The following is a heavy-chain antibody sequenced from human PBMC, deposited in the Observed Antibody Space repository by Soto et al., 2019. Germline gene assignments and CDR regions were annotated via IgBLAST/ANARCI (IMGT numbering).Heavy chain of an antibody. CDR1: GFTFSSYW. CDR3: ATAAPGRNSPTRSFDY. CDR2: IKQDGSEK. Sequence: GGSLRLSCAASGFTFSSYWMNWVRQAPGKGLEWVANIKQDGSEKNYVDSVKGRFTISRDNARNSLYLQMNSLRAEDTAVYYCATAAPGRNSPTRSFDYWGHGTLVTVSS. D-gene: IGHD6-13*01. J-gene: IGHJ4*01. V-gene: IGHV3-7*01.